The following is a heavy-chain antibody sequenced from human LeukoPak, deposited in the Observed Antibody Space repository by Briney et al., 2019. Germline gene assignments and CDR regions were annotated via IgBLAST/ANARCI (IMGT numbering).Heavy chain of an antibody. CDR3: AREGGFYRPLDY. CDR2: VHLDGRT. Sequence: PSETLSFICGVSGGSISSTNWWTWVRQPPGKGLEWIGEVHLDGRTNYNPSLESRLTMSVDLSENHISLKLTSVTAADTAVYYCAREGGFYRPLDYTGQGTLVTVSS. J-gene: IGHJ4*02. D-gene: IGHD3-3*01. V-gene: IGHV4-4*02. CDR1: GGSISSTNW.